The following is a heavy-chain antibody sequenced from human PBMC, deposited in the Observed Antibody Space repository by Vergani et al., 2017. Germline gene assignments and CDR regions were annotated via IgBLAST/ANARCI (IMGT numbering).Heavy chain of an antibody. Sequence: QVQLVQSGAEVKKPGSSVKVSCKASGGTFSSYTISWVRQAPGQGLEWMGRIIPILDIANYAQKFQGRVTITADKSTSTAYMELSSLRSEDTAVYYCARNYYDSSGYCFDYWGQGTLVTVSS. CDR3: ARNYYDSSGYCFDY. J-gene: IGHJ4*02. CDR1: GGTFSSYT. V-gene: IGHV1-69*09. CDR2: IIPILDIA. D-gene: IGHD3-22*01.